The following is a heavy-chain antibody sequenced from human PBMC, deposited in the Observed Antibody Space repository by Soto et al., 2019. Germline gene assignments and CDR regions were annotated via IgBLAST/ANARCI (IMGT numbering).Heavy chain of an antibody. D-gene: IGHD6-13*01. CDR3: ARGLYSSSWYESPNLDY. CDR1: GFTFSSYS. CDR2: ISSSSSYI. Sequence: GGSLRLSCAASGFTFSSYSMNWVRQAPGKGLEWVSSISSSSSYIYYADAVKGRFTISRDNAKNSLYLQMNSLRAEDTAVYYCARGLYSSSWYESPNLDYWGQGTLVTVSS. V-gene: IGHV3-21*01. J-gene: IGHJ4*02.